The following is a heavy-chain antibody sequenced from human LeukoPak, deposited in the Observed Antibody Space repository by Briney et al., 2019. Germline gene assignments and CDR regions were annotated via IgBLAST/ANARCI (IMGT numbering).Heavy chain of an antibody. CDR1: GGSISSHY. CDR3: ARDRRYYDSSGYYYSDAFDI. CDR2: IYYSGST. D-gene: IGHD3-22*01. V-gene: IGHV4-59*11. J-gene: IGHJ3*02. Sequence: SETLSLTCTVSGGSISSHYWSWIRQPPGKGLEWIGYIYYSGSTSYNPSLKSRVTTSVDTSKNQFSLKLSSVTAADTAVYYCARDRRYYDSSGYYYSDAFDIWGQGTMVTVSS.